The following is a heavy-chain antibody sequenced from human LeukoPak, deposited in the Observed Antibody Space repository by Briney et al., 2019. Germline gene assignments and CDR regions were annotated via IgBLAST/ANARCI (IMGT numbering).Heavy chain of an antibody. CDR2: ISYDGSNK. Sequence: GGSLRLSCAASGFTFSSYGMHWVRQAPGKGLEWVAVISYDGSNKYYADSVKGRSTISRDNSKNTLYLQMNSLRAEDTAVYYCAKRVVVAATRDNWFDPWGQGTLVTVSS. J-gene: IGHJ5*02. CDR1: GFTFSSYG. CDR3: AKRVVVAATRDNWFDP. D-gene: IGHD2-15*01. V-gene: IGHV3-30*18.